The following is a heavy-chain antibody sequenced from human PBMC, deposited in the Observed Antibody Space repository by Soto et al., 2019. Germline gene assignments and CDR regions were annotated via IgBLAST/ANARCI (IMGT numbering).Heavy chain of an antibody. J-gene: IGHJ4*02. CDR2: IYYTGST. Sequence: PSETLSLTCSVSGGSVSSGNYYWSWIRQPPGKGLEWIGYIYYTGSTNYNNSLKNRVTISVDTSKNQFSLTLSSVTAADTAVYYCASMIGDPVLSFDSWGQGTLVTVS. D-gene: IGHD3-10*02. CDR1: GGSVSSGNYY. CDR3: ASMIGDPVLSFDS. V-gene: IGHV4-61*01.